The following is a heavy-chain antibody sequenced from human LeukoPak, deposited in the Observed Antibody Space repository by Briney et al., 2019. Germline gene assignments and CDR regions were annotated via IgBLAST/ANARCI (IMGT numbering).Heavy chain of an antibody. Sequence: SETLSLTCTVSGDSISHFYWNWIRQPPGKGLEWIGNFFNSGSTNYNPSLKSRVTISGDTSKNQFSLTLSSVTAADTAVYYCARSVVGATTTPYFLGYWGQGTLVTVSS. CDR1: GDSISHFY. D-gene: IGHD1-26*01. V-gene: IGHV4-59*12. CDR2: FFNSGST. J-gene: IGHJ4*02. CDR3: ARSVVGATTTPYFLGY.